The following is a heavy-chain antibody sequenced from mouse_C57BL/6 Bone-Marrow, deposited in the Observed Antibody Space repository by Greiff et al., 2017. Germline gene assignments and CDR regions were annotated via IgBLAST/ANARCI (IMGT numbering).Heavy chain of an antibody. CDR2: IYPGDGDT. D-gene: IGHD4-1*01. Sequence: QVQLQQSGAELVKPGASVKISCKASGYAFSSYWMNWVKQRPGKGLEWIGEIYPGDGDTNYNGKFKGKATLTADKSSSTAYMQLSILTSEDSAVYDCARLTGSYWYFGVWGTGTTVTVSS. CDR1: GYAFSSYW. V-gene: IGHV1-80*01. J-gene: IGHJ1*03. CDR3: ARLTGSYWYFGV.